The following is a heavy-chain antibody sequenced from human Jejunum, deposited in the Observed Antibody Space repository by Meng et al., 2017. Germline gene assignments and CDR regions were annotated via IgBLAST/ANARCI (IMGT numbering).Heavy chain of an antibody. J-gene: IGHJ5*02. Sequence: VQVVQSGAEVQKPGASVKVSCKASGYTVTSYALHWVRQAPGQRLEWMGWINTDNGKTKYSQKFQGRVTITWDTSASTVHMELHSLTSEDTAVYYCARVYCSGGSCYEPNWFDPWGQGTLVTVSS. CDR2: INTDNGKT. CDR3: ARVYCSGGSCYEPNWFDP. V-gene: IGHV1-3*04. D-gene: IGHD2-15*01. CDR1: GYTVTSYA.